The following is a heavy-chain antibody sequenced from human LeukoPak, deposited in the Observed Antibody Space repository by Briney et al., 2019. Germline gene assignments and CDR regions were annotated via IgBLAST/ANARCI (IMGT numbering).Heavy chain of an antibody. J-gene: IGHJ6*04. CDR3: ARVLPYCSSTSCYRYYYYYGMDV. Sequence: GGSLRLSCAASGFTFSSYEMNWVRQAPGKGLEWVSYISSSGSTICYADSVKGRSTISRDNAKNSLYLQMNSLRAEDTAVYYCARVLPYCSSTSCYRYYYYYGMDVWGKGTTVTVSS. V-gene: IGHV3-48*03. D-gene: IGHD2-2*02. CDR2: ISSSGSTI. CDR1: GFTFSSYE.